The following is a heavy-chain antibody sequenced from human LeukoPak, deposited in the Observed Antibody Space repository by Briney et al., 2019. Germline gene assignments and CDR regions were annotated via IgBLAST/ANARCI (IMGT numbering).Heavy chain of an antibody. CDR3: ARSGDSPSFDS. CDR2: IHYTGST. Sequence: SETLSLTCTVYGDSITRLYWNWIRQSPGKALEWIGYIHYTGSTNTNPSLRRRVTISVDTSNSQISLTLNSVTAADTAVYSCARSGDSPSFDSWGQGTLVTVSS. V-gene: IGHV4-59*11. CDR1: GDSITRLY. D-gene: IGHD4-17*01. J-gene: IGHJ4*02.